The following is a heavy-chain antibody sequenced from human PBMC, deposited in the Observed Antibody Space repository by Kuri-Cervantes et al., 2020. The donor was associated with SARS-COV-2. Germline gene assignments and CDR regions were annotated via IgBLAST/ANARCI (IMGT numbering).Heavy chain of an antibody. CDR3: ARDLLYELERRKNPDAFDI. CDR2: IIPIFGTA. Sequence: SVKVSCKASGGTFSSYAISWVRQAPGQGLEWMGGIIPIFGTANYAQKFQGRVTITTDESTSTAYMELSSLRSEGTAVYYCARDLLYELERRKNPDAFDIWGQGTMVTVSS. V-gene: IGHV1-69*05. J-gene: IGHJ3*02. D-gene: IGHD1-1*01. CDR1: GGTFSSYA.